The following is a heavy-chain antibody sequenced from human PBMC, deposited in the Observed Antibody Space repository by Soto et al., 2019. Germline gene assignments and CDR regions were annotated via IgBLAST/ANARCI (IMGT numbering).Heavy chain of an antibody. CDR2: IIAIFGTA. J-gene: IGHJ4*02. CDR3: GREDTAMFPLNY. V-gene: IGHV1-69*13. Sequence: ASVKVSCNAPGGAFSSYAISWARQAPGQGLEWMGGIIAIFGTANYAQKFQGRVTISADESTSSAYMELSSLRSEDTAVYYGGREDTAMFPLNYRGQRTMVTVGS. D-gene: IGHD5-18*01. CDR1: GGAFSSYA.